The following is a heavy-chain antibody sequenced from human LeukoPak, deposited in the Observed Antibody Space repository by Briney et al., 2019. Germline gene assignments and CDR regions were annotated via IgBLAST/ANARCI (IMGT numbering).Heavy chain of an antibody. CDR1: GFTFSSYE. CDR2: ISSSGSTI. CDR3: ARMLWFGESEFDY. D-gene: IGHD3-10*01. V-gene: IGHV3-48*03. Sequence: GGSLRLSCGASGFTFSSYEMNWVRQAPGKVLEWVSYISSSGSTIYYADSVKGRFTISRDNAKNSLYLQMNSLRAEDTAVYYCARMLWFGESEFDYWGQGTLVTVSS. J-gene: IGHJ4*02.